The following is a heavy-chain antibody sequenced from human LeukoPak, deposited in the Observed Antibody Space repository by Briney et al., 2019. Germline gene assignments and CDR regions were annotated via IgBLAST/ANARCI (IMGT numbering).Heavy chain of an antibody. D-gene: IGHD6-19*01. J-gene: IGHJ4*02. CDR1: GYSFTFYW. CDR3: ARLRSIAVAVLYYFDY. Sequence: GESLKISCKGSGYSFTFYWIGWVRQMPGKGLEWMGIIYPGDSDTRYSPSFQGQVTISADKSISTAYLQWSSLKASDTAMYYCARLRSIAVAVLYYFDYWGQGTLVTVSS. CDR2: IYPGDSDT. V-gene: IGHV5-51*01.